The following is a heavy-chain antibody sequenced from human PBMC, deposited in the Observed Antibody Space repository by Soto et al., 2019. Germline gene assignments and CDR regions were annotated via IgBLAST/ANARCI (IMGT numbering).Heavy chain of an antibody. CDR1: GFSFSSYW. Sequence: EVQLVESGGGLVQPGGSLRLSCAASGFSFSSYWMSWVRQAPGKGLEWVANIKQDGSEKYYVDSVKGRFTISRDNPRKSLFLQMNSLRADDAAAYYCARDKYYYESSLYRLYDYWGQGTLVTVSS. CDR3: ARDKYYYESSLYRLYDY. CDR2: IKQDGSEK. V-gene: IGHV3-7*01. D-gene: IGHD3-22*01. J-gene: IGHJ4*02.